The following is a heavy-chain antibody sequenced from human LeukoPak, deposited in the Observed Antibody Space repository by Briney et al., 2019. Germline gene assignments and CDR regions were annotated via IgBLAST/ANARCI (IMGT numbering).Heavy chain of an antibody. Sequence: ASETLSLTCLVSNHSIIETDDWGWIRQTPGKGLEWIGGIFDSASTDYTPSLKSRVTISLDRSNNQFSLTMTSVTAADTAVYHCVRVLYSGNSWYFFDLWGQGIRVVVS. D-gene: IGHD3-16*02. CDR2: IFDSAST. CDR1: NHSIIETDD. CDR3: VRVLYSGNSWYFFDL. V-gene: IGHV4-38-2*02. J-gene: IGHJ4*02.